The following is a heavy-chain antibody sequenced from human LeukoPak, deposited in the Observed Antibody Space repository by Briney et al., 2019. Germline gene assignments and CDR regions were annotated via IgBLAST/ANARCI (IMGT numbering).Heavy chain of an antibody. CDR1: GYTFTGYY. D-gene: IGHD3-10*01. CDR3: ARDRLLWFGECGY. Sequence: ASVKVSCKASGYTFTGYYMHWVRQAPGQGLEWMGWISAYNGNTNYAQKLQGRVTMTTDTSTSTAYMELRSLRSDDTAVYYCARDRLLWFGECGYWGQGTLVTVSS. CDR2: ISAYNGNT. V-gene: IGHV1-18*04. J-gene: IGHJ4*02.